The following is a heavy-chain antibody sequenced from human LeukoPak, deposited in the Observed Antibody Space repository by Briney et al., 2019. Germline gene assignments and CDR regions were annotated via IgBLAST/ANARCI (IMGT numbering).Heavy chain of an antibody. CDR2: IYSGGRT. J-gene: IGHJ6*03. Sequence: GGSLRLSCAASGFTVSSNYMNWVRQAPGKGLERVSVIYSGGRTYYADSVKGRFTISRDNSKNTLYLQMNSLRAEDTAVYYCARVAEVGAAGYYYYMDVWGKGTTVTVSS. D-gene: IGHD2-15*01. CDR3: ARVAEVGAAGYYYYMDV. V-gene: IGHV3-66*01. CDR1: GFTVSSNY.